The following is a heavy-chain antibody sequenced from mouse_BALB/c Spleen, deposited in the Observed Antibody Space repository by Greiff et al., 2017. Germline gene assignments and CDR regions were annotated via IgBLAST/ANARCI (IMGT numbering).Heavy chain of an antibody. J-gene: IGHJ4*01. D-gene: IGHD1-2*01. Sequence: EVKLEESGGGLVQPGGSRKLSCAASGFTFSSFGMHWVRQAPEKGLEWVAYISSGSSTIYYADTVKGRFTISRDNPKNTLFLQMTSLRSEDTAMYYCARWGVATAAMDYWGQGTSVTVSS. V-gene: IGHV5-17*02. CDR3: ARWGVATAAMDY. CDR2: ISSGSSTI. CDR1: GFTFSSFG.